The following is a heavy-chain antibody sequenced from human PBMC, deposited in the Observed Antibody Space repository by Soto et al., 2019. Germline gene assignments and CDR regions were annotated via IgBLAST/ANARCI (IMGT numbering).Heavy chain of an antibody. J-gene: IGHJ4*02. CDR3: TRDWEITVSTWSFGGF. V-gene: IGHV1-69*08. D-gene: IGHD3-10*01. Sequence: QVQLVQYGAEVKKPGSSVKVYCKASGGTFSPYTINWVRQAPGQGLEWMGRIIPFHGVTNYAQKFQARVTITADKSTSTAYMELSGLRFEDTAMYYCTRDWEITVSTWSFGGFWGRGTLVTVSS. CDR2: IIPFHGVT. CDR1: GGTFSPYT.